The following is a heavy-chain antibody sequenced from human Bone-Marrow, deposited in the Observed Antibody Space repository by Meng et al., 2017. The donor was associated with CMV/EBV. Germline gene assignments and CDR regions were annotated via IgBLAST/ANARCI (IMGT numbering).Heavy chain of an antibody. CDR3: ARGSRDGYNFDY. CDR2: IYTSGST. Sequence: CTVSGGSLSSYYWRWIRQPAGKGLEWIGRIYTSGSTNYNPSLKSRVTMSVDTSKNQFSLKLSSVTAADTAVYYCARGSRDGYNFDYWGQGTLVTVSS. D-gene: IGHD5-24*01. J-gene: IGHJ4*02. V-gene: IGHV4-4*07. CDR1: GGSLSSYY.